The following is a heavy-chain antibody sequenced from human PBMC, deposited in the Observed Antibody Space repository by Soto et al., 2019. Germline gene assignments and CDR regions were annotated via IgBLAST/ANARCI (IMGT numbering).Heavy chain of an antibody. CDR3: ARRPTPDIVVVNYFDY. Sequence: SETLSLTCTVSGGSISSSSYYWGWIRQPPGKGLEWIGSIYYSGSTYYNPSHKSRVTISVDTSKNQFSLKLSSVTAADTAVYYCARRPTPDIVVVNYFDYWGQGTLVTVSS. CDR2: IYYSGST. V-gene: IGHV4-39*01. CDR1: GGSISSSSYY. J-gene: IGHJ4*02. D-gene: IGHD2-2*01.